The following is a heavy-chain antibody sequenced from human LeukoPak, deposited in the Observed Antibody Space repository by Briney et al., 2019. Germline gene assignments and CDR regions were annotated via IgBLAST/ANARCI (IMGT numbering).Heavy chain of an antibody. CDR2: FDPEDGET. CDR3: ARSHSQFGELSGFGCFDY. J-gene: IGHJ4*02. D-gene: IGHD3-10*01. CDR1: GYTLTELS. V-gene: IGHV1-24*01. Sequence: ASVKVSCKVSGYTLTELSMHWVRQPPGKGLEWMGGFDPEDGETIYAQKFQGRVTMTEDTSTDTAYMELSSLRSEDTAVYYCARSHSQFGELSGFGCFDYWGQGTLVTVSS.